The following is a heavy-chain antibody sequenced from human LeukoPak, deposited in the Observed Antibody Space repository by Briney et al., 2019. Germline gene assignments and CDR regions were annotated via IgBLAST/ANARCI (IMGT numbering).Heavy chain of an antibody. D-gene: IGHD1-1*01. J-gene: IGHJ4*02. Sequence: AGGSLRLSCAASGFTFSSYSMNWVRQAPGKGLEWVSYISSSSSTIYYADSVKGRFTISRDNAKNSLYLQMNSLRAEDTAVYYCARDGLVYTNWNDAFFSYWGQGTLVTVSS. CDR1: GFTFSSYS. CDR2: ISSSSSTI. V-gene: IGHV3-48*01. CDR3: ARDGLVYTNWNDAFFSY.